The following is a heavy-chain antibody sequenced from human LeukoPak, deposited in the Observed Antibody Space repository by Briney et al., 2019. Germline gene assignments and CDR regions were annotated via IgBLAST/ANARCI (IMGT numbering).Heavy chain of an antibody. CDR1: GFTFSSFS. Sequence: GGSLRLSCAASGFTFSSFSMNWVRQAPGKGLEWVSYIRSGGTNTDYTGSVKGRFTISRDNSKNTLYLQMNSLRAEDTAVYYCARDTAAINYFDYWGQGTLVTVSS. CDR3: ARDTAAINYFDY. J-gene: IGHJ4*02. V-gene: IGHV3-48*01. D-gene: IGHD2-2*01. CDR2: IRSGGTNT.